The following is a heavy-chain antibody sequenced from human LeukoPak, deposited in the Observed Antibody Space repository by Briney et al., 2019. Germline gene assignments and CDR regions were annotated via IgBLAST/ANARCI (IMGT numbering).Heavy chain of an antibody. D-gene: IGHD3-10*01. CDR3: ARRIYYYGSGSYPRKGGYFDY. J-gene: IGHJ4*02. CDR1: GGSFSNYY. CDR2: INHSGGA. V-gene: IGHV4-34*01. Sequence: PSETLSLTCAVYGGSFSNYYWSWVRQPPGRVLEWIGEINHSGGANHNPSLKSRVTISVDTSKNQFSLKLSSVTAADTAVYYCARRIYYYGSGSYPRKGGYFDYWGQGTLVTVSS.